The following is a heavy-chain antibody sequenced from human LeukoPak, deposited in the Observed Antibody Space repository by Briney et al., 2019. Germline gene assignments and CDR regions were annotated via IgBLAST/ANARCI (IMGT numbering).Heavy chain of an antibody. J-gene: IGHJ4*02. CDR1: TGSISSPSYY. CDR3: ATDPASSWFDY. V-gene: IGHV4-39*01. Sequence: SETLSLTCTVSTGSISSPSYYWGWIRQSPGKGLGWIGSIYYSGSTYYNPSLKSRVALSVDTSKSQFSLKLSSVTAADTAVYYCATDPASSWFDYWGQGTLVTVSS. D-gene: IGHD6-13*01. CDR2: IYYSGST.